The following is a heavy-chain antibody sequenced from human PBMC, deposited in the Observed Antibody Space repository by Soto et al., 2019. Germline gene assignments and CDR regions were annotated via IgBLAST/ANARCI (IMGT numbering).Heavy chain of an antibody. J-gene: IGHJ4*02. D-gene: IGHD5-18*01. V-gene: IGHV3-74*01. Sequence: GGSLRLSCAASGFTFSDYYMSWVRQAPGKGLVWVSRINSDGSSTSYADSVKGRFTISRDNAKNTLYLQMNSLRAEDTAVYYCASYTAMALVFDYWGQGTLVTVSS. CDR3: ASYTAMALVFDY. CDR2: INSDGSST. CDR1: GFTFSDYY.